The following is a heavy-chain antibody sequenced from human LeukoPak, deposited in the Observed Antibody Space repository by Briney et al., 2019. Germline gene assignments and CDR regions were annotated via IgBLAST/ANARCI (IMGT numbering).Heavy chain of an antibody. CDR1: GYTFTGYY. D-gene: IGHD1-26*01. CDR2: INPNSGGT. CDR3: ATVTVGTTNDY. Sequence: ASVKVSCKASGYTFTGYYMHWVRQAPGQGLEWMGRINPNSGGTNYAQKFQGRVTMTRDTSIGTASMELSRLRSDDTAMYYCATVTVGTTNDYWGQGTLVTVSS. J-gene: IGHJ4*02. V-gene: IGHV1-2*06.